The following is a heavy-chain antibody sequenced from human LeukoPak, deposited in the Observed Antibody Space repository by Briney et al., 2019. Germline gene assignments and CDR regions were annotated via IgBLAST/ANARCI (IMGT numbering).Heavy chain of an antibody. CDR1: GGTFSGTR. Sequence: GASVKVSCKISGGTFSGTRINWVRHAPGQGLEWMGSISPLFGPAHYAQKFQGRVTMTRNTSISTAYMELSSLRSEDTAVYYCARDSGERYSSGWYTRWGQGTLVTVSS. CDR2: ISPLFGPA. J-gene: IGHJ4*02. D-gene: IGHD6-19*01. CDR3: ARDSGERYSSGWYTR. V-gene: IGHV1-69*05.